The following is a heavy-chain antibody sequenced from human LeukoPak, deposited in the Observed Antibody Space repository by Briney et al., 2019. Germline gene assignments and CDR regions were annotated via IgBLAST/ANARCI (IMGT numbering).Heavy chain of an antibody. V-gene: IGHV3-66*01. Sequence: GGSLRLSCAASGVTVSDNYMSWVRQAPGKGLEWVSVIYSGGTKYYADFVKGRFTISRDKSKNTLYLQMNSLRADDTAVYYCTKVVRIVATPEYYYDYWGQGALLTVSS. CDR2: IYSGGTK. J-gene: IGHJ4*02. D-gene: IGHD5-12*01. CDR3: TKVVRIVATPEYYYDY. CDR1: GVTVSDNY.